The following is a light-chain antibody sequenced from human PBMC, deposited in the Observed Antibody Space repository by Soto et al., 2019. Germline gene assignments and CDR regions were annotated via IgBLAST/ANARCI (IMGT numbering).Light chain of an antibody. CDR3: LQAYKFPHT. V-gene: IGKV1D-12*01. CDR1: QHISRW. CDR2: AAS. Sequence: DIQMTQSPSSVSASVGDRVTITCRASQHISRWLAWYQQKPGEAPKLLITAASTLQSGVPSRFSGSGSGTDFTLTIISLQPEDFATYYRLQAYKFPHTFGPGTTVDIK. J-gene: IGKJ3*01.